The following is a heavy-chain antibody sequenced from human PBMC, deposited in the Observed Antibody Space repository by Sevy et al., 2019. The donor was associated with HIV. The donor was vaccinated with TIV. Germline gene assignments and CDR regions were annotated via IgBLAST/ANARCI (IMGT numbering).Heavy chain of an antibody. CDR2: ISSSSSYI. Sequence: GGSLRLSCAASGFTFSSYSMNWVRQAPGKGLEWVSSISSSSSYIYYADSVKGRFTISRDNAKNSLYLQMNSLRAEDTALYYCAKAGVAVAGTFDLFYFDYWGQGTLVTVSS. J-gene: IGHJ4*02. CDR3: AKAGVAVAGTFDLFYFDY. CDR1: GFTFSSYS. V-gene: IGHV3-21*04. D-gene: IGHD6-19*01.